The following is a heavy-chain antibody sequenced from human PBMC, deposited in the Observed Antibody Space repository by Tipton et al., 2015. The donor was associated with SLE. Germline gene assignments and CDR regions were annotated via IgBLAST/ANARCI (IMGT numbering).Heavy chain of an antibody. V-gene: IGHV4-31*02. CDR3: ARDSSGGYNWFDP. CDR2: FYSSGNT. Sequence: LRLSCTVSGDAINSGGYYWSWIRQHPGKGLEWIGYFYSSGNTYYNPSLKSRVTISVDTSKNQFSLKLSSVTAADTAVYYCARDSSGGYNWFDPWGQGTLVTVSS. D-gene: IGHD3-22*01. CDR1: GDAINSGGYY. J-gene: IGHJ5*02.